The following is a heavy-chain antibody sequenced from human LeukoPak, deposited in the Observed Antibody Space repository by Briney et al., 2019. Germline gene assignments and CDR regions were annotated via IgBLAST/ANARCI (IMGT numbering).Heavy chain of an antibody. CDR2: MNPNSGNT. Sequence: ASVKVSCKASGYTFTRYDINWVRQATGQGFEWMGWMNPNSGNTGYAQKFQGRVTMTRNTSIRTAYMELSSLRSEDTAVYYCVRGQLLWFAELNNDCWGQGTLVTVSS. CDR1: GYTFTRYD. V-gene: IGHV1-8*01. CDR3: VRGQLLWFAELNNDC. J-gene: IGHJ4*02. D-gene: IGHD3-10*01.